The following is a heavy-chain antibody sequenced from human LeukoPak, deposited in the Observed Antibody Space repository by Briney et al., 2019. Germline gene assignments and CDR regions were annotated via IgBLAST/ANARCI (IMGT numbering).Heavy chain of an antibody. CDR2: ISGSGGST. V-gene: IGHV3-23*01. J-gene: IGHJ4*02. Sequence: AGGSLRLSCAASGFTFSSYAMRWVRQAPGKGLEWVSAISGSGGSTYYADSVKGRFTISRDNSKNTLYLQMNSLRAEDTAVYYCAKDLDGSGSYYTYFDYWGQGTLVTVSS. D-gene: IGHD3-10*01. CDR3: AKDLDGSGSYYTYFDY. CDR1: GFTFSSYA.